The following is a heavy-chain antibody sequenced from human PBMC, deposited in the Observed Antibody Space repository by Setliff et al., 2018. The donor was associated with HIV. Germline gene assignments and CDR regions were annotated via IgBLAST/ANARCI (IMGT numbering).Heavy chain of an antibody. CDR3: TREGTYYDFWSGSSAAKWYFDL. Sequence: GGSLRLSCVTSGFTFSSFAMSWFRQAPGKGLEWVGLIRSKAYGGTTEYAASVKGRFTISRDDSKSIAYLQMNSLKTEDTAVYYCTREGTYYDFWSGSSAAKWYFDLWGRGTLVTVSS. V-gene: IGHV3-49*03. CDR2: IRSKAYGGTT. J-gene: IGHJ2*01. D-gene: IGHD3-3*01. CDR1: GFTFSSFA.